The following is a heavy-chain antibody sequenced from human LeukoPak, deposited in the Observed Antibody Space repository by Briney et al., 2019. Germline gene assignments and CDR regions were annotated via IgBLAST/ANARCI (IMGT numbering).Heavy chain of an antibody. V-gene: IGHV3-33*01. J-gene: IGHJ6*02. CDR2: IWYDGSNK. Sequence: GRSLRLSCAASGFTFSSYGMHWVRQAPGKGLEWVAVIWYDGSNKYYADSVKGRFTISRDNSKNTLYLQMNSLRAVDTAVYYCARILGYCSGGSCYGYYYGMDVWGQGTTVTVSS. D-gene: IGHD2-15*01. CDR3: ARILGYCSGGSCYGYYYGMDV. CDR1: GFTFSSYG.